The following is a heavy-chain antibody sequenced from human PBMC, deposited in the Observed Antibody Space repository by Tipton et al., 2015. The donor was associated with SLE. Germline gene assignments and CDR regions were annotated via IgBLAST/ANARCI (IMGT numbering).Heavy chain of an antibody. CDR1: GYSISSGYY. J-gene: IGHJ4*02. CDR2: INHSGST. D-gene: IGHD6-19*01. CDR3: ARGGAVAGY. V-gene: IGHV4-38-2*01. Sequence: TLSLTCAVSGYSISSGYYWGWIRQPPGKGLEWIGEINHSGSTNYNPSLKSRVTISVDTSKNQFSLKLSSVTAADTAVYYCARGGAVAGYWGQGTLVTVSS.